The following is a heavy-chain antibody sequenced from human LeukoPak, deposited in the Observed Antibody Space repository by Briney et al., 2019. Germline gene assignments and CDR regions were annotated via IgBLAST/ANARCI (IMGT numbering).Heavy chain of an antibody. CDR3: ARDSTYGSGSYPRPSYYFDY. V-gene: IGHV4-39*07. J-gene: IGHJ4*02. D-gene: IGHD3-10*01. CDR1: GGSISSNSNY. Sequence: SETLSLTCTVSGGSISSNSNYWGWIRQPPGKGLEWVGSIYYSGSTYYNPSLKSRVTISVDTVKNQFSLKLSSVTAADTAVYYCARDSTYGSGSYPRPSYYFDYWGQGTLVTVPS. CDR2: IYYSGST.